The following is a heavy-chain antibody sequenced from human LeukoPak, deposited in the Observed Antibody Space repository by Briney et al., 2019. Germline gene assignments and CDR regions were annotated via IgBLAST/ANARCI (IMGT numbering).Heavy chain of an antibody. D-gene: IGHD1-14*01. Sequence: SETLSLTCTVSGGSISSGSYYWSWIRQPAGKGLEWIGRIYTSGSTNYNPSLKSRVTISVDTSKNQFSLKLSSVTAADTAVYHCATNPPPEYYFDYWGQGTLVTVSS. CDR3: ATNPPPEYYFDY. J-gene: IGHJ4*02. V-gene: IGHV4-61*02. CDR1: GGSISSGSYY. CDR2: IYTSGST.